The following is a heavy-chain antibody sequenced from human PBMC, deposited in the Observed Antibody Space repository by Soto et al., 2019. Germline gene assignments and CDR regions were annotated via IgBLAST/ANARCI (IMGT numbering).Heavy chain of an antibody. J-gene: IGHJ4*02. CDR3: AAGLLGYCSGGSCYSDS. CDR1: AYTFTNYA. Sequence: QVQLVQSGAEVKKPGASVRVSCQTSAYTFTNYAVSWVRQAPGQGLEWMGWISGDHGNTIYAQQLQGRVTMTTDTSTRKAYMELRSLRSDDTAVYYCAAGLLGYCSGGSCYSDSWGQGTLVTVSS. D-gene: IGHD2-15*01. V-gene: IGHV1-18*01. CDR2: ISGDHGNT.